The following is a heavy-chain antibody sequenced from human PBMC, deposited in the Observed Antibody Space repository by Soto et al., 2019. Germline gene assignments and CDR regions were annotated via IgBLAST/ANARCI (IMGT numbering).Heavy chain of an antibody. CDR3: ASGPWELDY. D-gene: IGHD1-26*01. Sequence: PGGSLRLSCTASGFNFKNYNMNWLRQAPGKGLECVAYISGNSRTIYYADSVKGRFTISRDNAENSVFLQMNSLRVEDTSVYYCASGPWELDYWGQGALVTVS. CDR2: ISGNSRTI. J-gene: IGHJ4*02. V-gene: IGHV3-48*01. CDR1: GFNFKNYN.